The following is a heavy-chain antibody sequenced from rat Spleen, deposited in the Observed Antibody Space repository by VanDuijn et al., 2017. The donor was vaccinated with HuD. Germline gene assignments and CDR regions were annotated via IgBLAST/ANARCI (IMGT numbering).Heavy chain of an antibody. CDR3: ARSQNY. CDR1: GFTFSHYD. Sequence: EVQLVESGGGLVQPGRSLKLSCAASGFTFSHYDMAWVRQAPAKGLEWVASIRSSGGSTYYRDSVKGRFTVSRDNAKSTLYLQMDSLRSEDTATYYCARSQNYWGQGVMVTVSS. J-gene: IGHJ2*01. CDR2: IRSSGGST. V-gene: IGHV5S23*01.